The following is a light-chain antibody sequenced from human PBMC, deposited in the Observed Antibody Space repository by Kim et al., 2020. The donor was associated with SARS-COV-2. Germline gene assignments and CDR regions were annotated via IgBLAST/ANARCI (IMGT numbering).Light chain of an antibody. CDR3: QQRDSWPPAVS. CDR2: DAS. CDR1: HSIVTS. V-gene: IGKV3-11*01. Sequence: PGESAALSCRASHSIVTSLGWYQHRPGQAPSLLVYDASIRATGVPDRFSGSGSGTDFTLTISSLDPEDFSTYYCQQRDSWPPAVSFGGGTKVDIK. J-gene: IGKJ4*01.